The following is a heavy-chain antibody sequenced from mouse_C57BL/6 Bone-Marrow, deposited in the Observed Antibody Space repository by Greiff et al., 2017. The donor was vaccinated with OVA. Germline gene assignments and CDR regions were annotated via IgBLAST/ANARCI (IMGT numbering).Heavy chain of an antibody. J-gene: IGHJ2*01. D-gene: IGHD1-1*01. V-gene: IGHV5-9*04. Sequence: EVKVVESGGGLVKPGGSLKLSCAASGFTFSSYTMSWVRQTPEKRLEWVATISGGGGNTYYPDSVKGRFTISRDNAKNTLYLQMSSLRSEDTAVYYCARHGGSRYFDYWGQGTTLTVSS. CDR3: ARHGGSRYFDY. CDR2: ISGGGGNT. CDR1: GFTFSSYT.